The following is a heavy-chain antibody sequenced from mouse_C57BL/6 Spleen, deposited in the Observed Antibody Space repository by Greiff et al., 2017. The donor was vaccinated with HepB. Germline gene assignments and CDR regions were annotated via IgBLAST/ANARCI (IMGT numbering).Heavy chain of an antibody. V-gene: IGHV1-15*01. D-gene: IGHD1-1*01. CDR1: GYTFTDYE. CDR2: IDPETGGT. Sequence: VHLVESGAELVRPGASVTLSCKASGYTFTDYEMHWVKQTPVHGLEWIGAIDPETGGTAYNQKFKGKAILTADKSSSTAYMELRSLTSEDSAVYYCTPITTVVAPLFDYWGQGTTLTVSS. CDR3: TPITTVVAPLFDY. J-gene: IGHJ2*01.